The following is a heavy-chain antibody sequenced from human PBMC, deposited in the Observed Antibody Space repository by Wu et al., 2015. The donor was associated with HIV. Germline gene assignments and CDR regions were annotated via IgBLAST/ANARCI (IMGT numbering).Heavy chain of an antibody. D-gene: IGHD3-22*01. J-gene: IGHJ5*02. CDR1: GYTFTNYD. CDR3: ARDYYDSSGYITNNWFDP. CDR2: MNPKHGDS. V-gene: IGHV1-8*01. Sequence: QVQLVQSGGEAKKPGASVKVSCKASGYTFTNYDINWVRQASGRGLEWLGWMNPKHGDSGSIQKILGRVTMTRDISTSTAYMELTRLTSDDTAFYYCARDYYDSSGYITNNWFDPWGQGTLVTVSS.